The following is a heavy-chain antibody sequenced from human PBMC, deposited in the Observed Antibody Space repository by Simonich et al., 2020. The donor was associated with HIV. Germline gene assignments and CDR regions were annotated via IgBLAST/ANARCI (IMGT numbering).Heavy chain of an antibody. V-gene: IGHV4-34*12. CDR1: GESFSGYY. Sequence: QEQLRQWGAGLLKPSETLSLAGAVYGESFSGYYWTWIRQTPGKGLEWIGEIIHSGSTNYNPSRKSRVTISVDSSKKQFALKLSSVTAADTAVYYCARLERGIAAFDIWGQGTMVTVSS. CDR2: IIHSGST. CDR3: ARLERGIAAFDI. J-gene: IGHJ3*02. D-gene: IGHD7-27*01.